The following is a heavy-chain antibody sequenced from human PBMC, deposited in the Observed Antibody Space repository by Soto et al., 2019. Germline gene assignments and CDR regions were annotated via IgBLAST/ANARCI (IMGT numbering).Heavy chain of an antibody. CDR1: GGTFSSYT. Sequence: QVQLVQSGAEVKKPGSSVKVSCKASGGTFSSYTISWVRQAPGQGLEWMGRIIPILGIANYAQKFQGRVTITADKSTSRXYMELSSLRSEDTAVYYCARDQGYCSSTSCKNLDYWGQGTLVTVSS. CDR3: ARDQGYCSSTSCKNLDY. J-gene: IGHJ4*02. CDR2: IIPILGIA. D-gene: IGHD2-2*01. V-gene: IGHV1-69*08.